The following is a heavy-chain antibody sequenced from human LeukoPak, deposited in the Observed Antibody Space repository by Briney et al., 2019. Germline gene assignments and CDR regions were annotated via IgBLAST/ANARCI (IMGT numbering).Heavy chain of an antibody. Sequence: GGSLRLSCAASGLTFSSHWMHWVRQAPGKGLVWVSRITNDGSSTTYADSVKGRFTISRDNAKNMLYLQVNSLRAEDTAVYYCAREVHYYDSSGYAPYFDYWGQGTLVTVSS. D-gene: IGHD3-22*01. J-gene: IGHJ4*02. CDR1: GLTFSSHW. V-gene: IGHV3-74*01. CDR2: ITNDGSST. CDR3: AREVHYYDSSGYAPYFDY.